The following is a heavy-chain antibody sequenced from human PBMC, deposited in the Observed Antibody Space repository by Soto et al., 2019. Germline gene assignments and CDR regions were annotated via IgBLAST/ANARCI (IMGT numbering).Heavy chain of an antibody. Sequence: SETLSLTCAVYGGSFSGYYWSWIRQPPGKGLEWIGEINHSGSTNYNPALKSRVTISVDTSKNQFSLRLSYVTAADTAVYYCARGSRSWANAFDIWGQGTMVTVSS. CDR3: ARGSRSWANAFDI. CDR1: GGSFSGYY. CDR2: INHSGST. V-gene: IGHV4-34*01. D-gene: IGHD3-10*01. J-gene: IGHJ3*02.